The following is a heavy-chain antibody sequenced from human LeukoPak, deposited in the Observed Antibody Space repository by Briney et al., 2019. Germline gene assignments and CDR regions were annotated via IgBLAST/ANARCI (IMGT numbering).Heavy chain of an antibody. CDR3: ARESCSSTSCAYYYYGMDV. J-gene: IGHJ6*02. V-gene: IGHV1-18*01. CDR1: GYTFTSCG. Sequence: ASVKVSCKDSGYTFTSCGISWVRPDPGQGLEWKGCISANNGNTNYAQKLQDRVTMTTDTSTSTAYMELRSLRSDDTAVYFCARESCSSTSCAYYYYGMDVWGQGTTVTVSS. D-gene: IGHD2-2*01. CDR2: ISANNGNT.